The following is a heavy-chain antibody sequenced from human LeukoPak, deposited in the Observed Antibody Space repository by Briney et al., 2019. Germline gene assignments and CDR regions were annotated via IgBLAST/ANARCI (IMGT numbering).Heavy chain of an antibody. CDR1: GGSISSGGYY. V-gene: IGHV4-31*03. CDR2: IYYSGST. Sequence: SETPSLTCTVSGGSISSGGYYWSWIRQHPGKGLEWIGYIYYSGSTYYNPSLKSRVTISVDTSKNQFSLKLSSVTAADTAVYYCARGGDYYDSSGFHYWGQGTLVTVSS. CDR3: ARGGDYYDSSGFHY. D-gene: IGHD3-22*01. J-gene: IGHJ4*02.